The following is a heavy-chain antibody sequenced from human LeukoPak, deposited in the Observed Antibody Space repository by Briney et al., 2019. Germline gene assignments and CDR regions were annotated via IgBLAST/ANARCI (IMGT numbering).Heavy chain of an antibody. D-gene: IGHD1-1*01. CDR2: ITAGSDTI. CDR3: ARALSQELIRYSQD. Sequence: GGSLRLSCAASGFFFDSYSLNWVRQAPGKGLEWISYITAGSDTIFYADSVEGRFTISRDNSKNTLYLQMNSLRADDTAVYYCARALSQELIRYSQDWGQGTLVSVSS. J-gene: IGHJ1*01. V-gene: IGHV3-48*01. CDR1: GFFFDSYS.